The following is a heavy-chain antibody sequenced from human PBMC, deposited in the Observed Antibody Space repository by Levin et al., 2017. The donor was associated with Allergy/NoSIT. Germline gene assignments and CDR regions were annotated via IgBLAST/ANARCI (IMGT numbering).Heavy chain of an antibody. V-gene: IGHV4-59*13. CDR3: ARVSDWNDLEY. J-gene: IGHJ4*02. CDR1: GGSISGYY. Sequence: SETLSLTCTVSGGSISGYYWSWIRQSPGKGLEWIGYIYYTGSTNYNPSLKSRVTISVNTPKNQFSLNLRSVTAADTAVYYCARVSDWNDLEYWGQGTLVTVSS. CDR2: IYYTGST. D-gene: IGHD1-1*01.